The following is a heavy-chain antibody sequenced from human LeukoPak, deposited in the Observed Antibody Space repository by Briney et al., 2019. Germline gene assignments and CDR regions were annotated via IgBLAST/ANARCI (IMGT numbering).Heavy chain of an antibody. CDR2: IYSGGST. Sequence: GGSLRLSCAVSGFSVSDNYMSWVRQAPGKGLEWVSVIYSGGSTYYADSVKGRFTISRDDSKNTLYLQMNSLRAEDTAVYYCARGGYSSEGRLDYWGQGTLVTVSS. J-gene: IGHJ4*02. D-gene: IGHD6-19*01. CDR3: ARGGYSSEGRLDY. CDR1: GFSVSDNY. V-gene: IGHV3-66*01.